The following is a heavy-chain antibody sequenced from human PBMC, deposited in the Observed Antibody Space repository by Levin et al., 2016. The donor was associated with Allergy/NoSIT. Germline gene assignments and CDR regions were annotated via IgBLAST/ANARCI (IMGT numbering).Heavy chain of an antibody. V-gene: IGHV3-74*01. CDR2: IDDDGSDT. CDR3: VYCRGTVCP. D-gene: IGHD2-15*01. Sequence: GESLKISCAASGFTFNGYYMQWVRQAPGKGLVWVSRIDDDGSDTTYADSVRGRFTISRDNAKNTLYLQMNNLRAEDTAVYYCVYCRGTVCPWGQGTLVTVSS. J-gene: IGHJ5*02. CDR1: GFTFNGYY.